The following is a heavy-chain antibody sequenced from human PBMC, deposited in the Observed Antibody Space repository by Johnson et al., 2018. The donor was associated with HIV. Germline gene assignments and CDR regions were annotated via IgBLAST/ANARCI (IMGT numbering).Heavy chain of an antibody. CDR3: AGQVRAFDI. D-gene: IGHD6-19*01. V-gene: IGHV3-30*02. CDR2: IRYDGSNK. J-gene: IGHJ3*02. Sequence: QVQLVESGGGVAQPGRSLRLSCAASGFTFGSYGMHWVRQAPGKGLEWVAFIRYDGSNKYYADSVKGRFTISRDNSMHTMYLQMNSLRAEDTAVYYCAGQVRAFDIWGQGTMVTVSS. CDR1: GFTFGSYG.